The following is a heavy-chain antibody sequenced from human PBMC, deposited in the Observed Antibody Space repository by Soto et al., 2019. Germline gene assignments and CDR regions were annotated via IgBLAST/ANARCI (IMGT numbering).Heavy chain of an antibody. CDR1: GYSFTGYW. Sequence: GESLKISCKASGYSFTGYWISWVRQMPGKGLEWMGRIDPSDSYTNYSPSFQGHVTISADKSISTAYLQWSSLKASDTAMYYCARLGNYDFWSGYLAGDYWGQGTLVTVSS. V-gene: IGHV5-10-1*01. CDR2: IDPSDSYT. D-gene: IGHD3-3*01. J-gene: IGHJ4*02. CDR3: ARLGNYDFWSGYLAGDY.